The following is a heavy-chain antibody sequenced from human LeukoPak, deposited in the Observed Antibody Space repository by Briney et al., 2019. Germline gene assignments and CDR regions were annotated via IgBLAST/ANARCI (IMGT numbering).Heavy chain of an antibody. J-gene: IGHJ4*02. CDR2: IKTKIDCDRT. CDR1: GFTFSNAW. CDR3: TQEPAYDILTGYLGGDY. V-gene: IGHV3-15*01. Sequence: GGSLRLSCVVSGFTFSNAWMSWIRQAPGKGLDGVGRIKTKIDCDRTDYAAPVEGRFTISRDDSKNTLSLQMNSLKTEDTAVYYCTQEPAYDILTGYLGGDYWGQGTLVTVSS. D-gene: IGHD3-9*01.